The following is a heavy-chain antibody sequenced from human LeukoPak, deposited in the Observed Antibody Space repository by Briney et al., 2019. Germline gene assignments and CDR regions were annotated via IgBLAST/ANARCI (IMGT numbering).Heavy chain of an antibody. J-gene: IGHJ6*03. CDR2: IYHSGIT. CDR1: GYSINSGYY. V-gene: IGHV4-38-2*02. Sequence: PSETLSLTCTVSGYSINSGYYWGWIRQPPGKGLEWIGSIYHSGITYYNPSLKSRVTISADTSKNQFSLKLSSVTAADTAVYYCARDRQQQLGNYYYYMDVWGKGTTVTVSS. D-gene: IGHD6-13*01. CDR3: ARDRQQQLGNYYYYMDV.